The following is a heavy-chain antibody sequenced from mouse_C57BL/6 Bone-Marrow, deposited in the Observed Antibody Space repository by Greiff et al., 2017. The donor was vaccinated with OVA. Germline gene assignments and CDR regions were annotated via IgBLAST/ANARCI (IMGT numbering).Heavy chain of an antibody. CDR3: AKPPYFDV. V-gene: IGHV5-6*01. J-gene: IGHJ1*03. CDR1: GFTFSSYG. Sequence: EVNVVESGGDLVKPGGSLKLSCAASGFTFSSYGMSWVRQTPDTRLEWVATISSGGSYTYYPDSVKGRFTISRDKAKNTLYLQMSSLKTEDTAMYYCAKPPYFDVWGTGTTVTVSS. CDR2: ISSGGSYT.